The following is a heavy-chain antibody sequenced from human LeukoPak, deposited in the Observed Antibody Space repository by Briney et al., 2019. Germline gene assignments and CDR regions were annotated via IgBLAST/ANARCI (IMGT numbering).Heavy chain of an antibody. CDR1: GRSISSYY. V-gene: IGHV4-59*08. J-gene: IGHJ4*02. Sequence: SETLSLTCTVSGRSISSYYWSWIRQPPGKGLEWIGSIHYSGSTNYNPSLKSRVTISVDTSKNQFSLKLRSVTAADTAVYYCASTRDFGWEGICNWGQGTLVTVSS. CDR2: IHYSGST. D-gene: IGHD6-19*01. CDR3: ASTRDFGWEGICN.